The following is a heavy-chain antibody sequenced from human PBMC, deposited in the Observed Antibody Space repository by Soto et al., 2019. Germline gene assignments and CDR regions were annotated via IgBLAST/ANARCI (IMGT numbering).Heavy chain of an antibody. J-gene: IGHJ4*02. CDR3: ATRFGSRTGYYNRYFDY. V-gene: IGHV4-34*01. Sequence: ASETLSLTCAVYGGSFSGYYWSWIRQPPGKGLEWIGEINHSGSTNYNPSLKSRVTISVDTSKNQFSLKLSSVTAADTAVYYCATRFGSRTGYYNRYFDYWGQGTLVTVSS. CDR1: GGSFSGYY. CDR2: INHSGST. D-gene: IGHD3-9*01.